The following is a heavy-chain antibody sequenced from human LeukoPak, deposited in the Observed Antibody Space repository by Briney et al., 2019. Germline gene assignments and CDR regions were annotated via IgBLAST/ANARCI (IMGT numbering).Heavy chain of an antibody. CDR1: GGSISSYY. J-gene: IGHJ4*02. CDR2: IYYSGST. V-gene: IGHV4-59*01. Sequence: PSETLSLTCTVSGGSISSYYWSWIRQPPGKGLEWIGYIYYSGSTNYNPSLKSRVTISVDTSKNQFSLKLNSVTAADTAVYYCARDSSSYYYFDYWGQGTLVTVSS. CDR3: ARDSSSYYYFDY. D-gene: IGHD6-13*01.